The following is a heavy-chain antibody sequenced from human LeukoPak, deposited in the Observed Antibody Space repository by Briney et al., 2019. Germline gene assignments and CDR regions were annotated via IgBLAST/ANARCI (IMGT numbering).Heavy chain of an antibody. Sequence: GGSLRLSCAASGFTLSNYWIHWVRQVPGKGLVWLSHMKNDGSTTYADYGKGRLTSSRDNAKNTLFLQMNSLKPEDTAVYFCAEIAAVGKWGQGTLVTVSS. CDR1: GFTLSNYW. V-gene: IGHV3-74*01. CDR2: MKNDGST. CDR3: AEIAAVGK. D-gene: IGHD6-13*01. J-gene: IGHJ4*02.